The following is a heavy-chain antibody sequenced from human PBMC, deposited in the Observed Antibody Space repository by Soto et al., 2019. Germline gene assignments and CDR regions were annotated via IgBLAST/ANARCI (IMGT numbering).Heavy chain of an antibody. CDR2: IVASGITT. V-gene: IGHV3-23*01. D-gene: IGHD6-13*01. CDR1: GLPFSSCS. J-gene: IGHJ2*01. CDR3: AKDLRGPQAGTWYFDL. Sequence: EVQLLESGGGLVQPGGSLRLACATSGLPFSSCSMGWVRQAPGKGLEWVSSIVASGITTYYADSVKGRFTISRDNSKNTLYLQMSSLRAEDTAVYYCAKDLRGPQAGTWYFDLLGRGTLVSVSS.